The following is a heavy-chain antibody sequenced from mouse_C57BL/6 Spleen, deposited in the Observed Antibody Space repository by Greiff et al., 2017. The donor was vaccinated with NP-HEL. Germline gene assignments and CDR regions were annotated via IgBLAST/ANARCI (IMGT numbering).Heavy chain of an antibody. CDR2: ISDGGSYT. CDR1: GFTFSSYA. Sequence: EVMLVESGGGLVKPGGSLKLSCAASGFTFSSYAMSWVRQTPEKRLEWVATISDGGSYTYYPDNVKGRFTISRDNAKNNLYLQMSHLKSEDTAMYYCAKESYDGVLDYWGQGTLVTVSA. V-gene: IGHV5-4*01. D-gene: IGHD2-12*01. J-gene: IGHJ3*01. CDR3: AKESYDGVLDY.